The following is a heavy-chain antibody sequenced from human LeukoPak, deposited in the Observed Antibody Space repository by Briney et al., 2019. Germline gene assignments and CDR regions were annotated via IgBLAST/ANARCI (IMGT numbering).Heavy chain of an antibody. D-gene: IGHD6-13*01. J-gene: IGHJ5*02. CDR1: GYTFTSYC. Sequence: ASVKVSCKASGYTFTSYCMHWVRQAPGQGLEWMGIINPSGGSTSYAQKFQGRVTMTRDTSTSTVYMELSSLRSEDTAVYYCARDPSIAAAPYNWFDPWGQGTLVTVSS. CDR2: INPSGGST. CDR3: ARDPSIAAAPYNWFDP. V-gene: IGHV1-46*01.